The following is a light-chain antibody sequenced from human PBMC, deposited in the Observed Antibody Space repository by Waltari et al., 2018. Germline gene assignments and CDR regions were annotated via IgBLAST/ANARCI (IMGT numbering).Light chain of an antibody. J-gene: IGLJ2*01. Sequence: QSVLTQPPSVSGAPGQRVTISCTGSSSNIGAGYDVHWYQQLPGTAPKLLIHGNSNRPSGVPYRFSGSKSGTSASLAITGLQAEDEADYYCQSYDSSLSAVVFGGGTKLTVL. V-gene: IGLV1-40*01. CDR2: GNS. CDR3: QSYDSSLSAVV. CDR1: SSNIGAGYD.